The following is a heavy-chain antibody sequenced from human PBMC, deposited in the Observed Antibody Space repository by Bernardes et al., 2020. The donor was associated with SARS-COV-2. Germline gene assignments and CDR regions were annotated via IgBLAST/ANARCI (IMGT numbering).Heavy chain of an antibody. CDR3: ATGFGYYGSGGPLY. D-gene: IGHD3-10*01. V-gene: IGHV1-8*01. CDR2: MNPNSGNT. CDR1: GYTFTSYD. Sequence: ASVKVSCKASGYTFTSYDINWVRQATGQGLEWMGWMNPNSGNTGYAQKFQGRVTMTRNTSISTAYMELSSLRSEDTAVYYCATGFGYYGSGGPLYWGQGTLVTVSS. J-gene: IGHJ4*01.